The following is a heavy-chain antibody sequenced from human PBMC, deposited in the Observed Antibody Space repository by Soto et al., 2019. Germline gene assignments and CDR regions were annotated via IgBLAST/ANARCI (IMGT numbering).Heavy chain of an antibody. V-gene: IGHV4-59*08. Sequence: QVQLQESGPGLVKPSETLSLTCTVSGGSISSYYWSWIRQPPGKGLEWIGYIYYSGSTNYNPSLXGRXPTSVDTSKNQCSLKLSSVTAADTAVYYFASRWGYAIDYWGQGTLVTVSS. CDR2: IYYSGST. J-gene: IGHJ4*02. D-gene: IGHD2-8*01. CDR1: GGSISSYY. CDR3: ASRWGYAIDY.